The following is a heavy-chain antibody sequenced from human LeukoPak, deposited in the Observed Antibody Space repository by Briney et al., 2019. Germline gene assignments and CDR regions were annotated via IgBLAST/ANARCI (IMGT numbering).Heavy chain of an antibody. CDR3: AISSYSYGFYGMDV. CDR2: INHSGST. V-gene: IGHV4-34*01. D-gene: IGHD5-18*01. J-gene: IGHJ6*02. Sequence: SETLSLTCAVYGGSFSGYYWGWIRQPPGKGLEWIGEINHSGSTNYNPSLKSRVTISVDTSKNQFSLKLSSVTAADTAVYYCAISSYSYGFYGMDVWGQGTTVTVSS. CDR1: GGSFSGYY.